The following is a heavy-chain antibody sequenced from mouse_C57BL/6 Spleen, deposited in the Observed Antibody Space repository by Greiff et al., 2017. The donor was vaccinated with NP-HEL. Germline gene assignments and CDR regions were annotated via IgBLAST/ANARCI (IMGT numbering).Heavy chain of an antibody. CDR3: ARSGSYYSPFAY. Sequence: EVKLVESGAELVKPGASVKLSCTASGFNITDYYMHWVKQRTEQGLEWIGRIDPEDGETKYAPKFQGKATITADTSSNTAYLQLSSLTSEDTAVYYCARSGSYYSPFAYWGQGTLVTVSA. V-gene: IGHV14-2*01. CDR1: GFNITDYY. D-gene: IGHD2-1*01. J-gene: IGHJ3*01. CDR2: IDPEDGET.